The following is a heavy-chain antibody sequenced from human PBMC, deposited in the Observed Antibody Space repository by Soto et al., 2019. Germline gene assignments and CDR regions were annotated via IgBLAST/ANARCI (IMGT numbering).Heavy chain of an antibody. CDR2: IWHDGKNK. Sequence: QVQVVESGGGVVQPGTSLRLSCAASGLTFSNFGMHWVRQAPGKGLVWVAVIWHDGKNKYYADSVKGRFTISRDNSKNTLYLQMNSLRAEDTTVYYCARDPGQDEAMDYWGQGTLVSVS. V-gene: IGHV3-33*01. CDR1: GLTFSNFG. CDR3: ARDPGQDEAMDY. J-gene: IGHJ4*02.